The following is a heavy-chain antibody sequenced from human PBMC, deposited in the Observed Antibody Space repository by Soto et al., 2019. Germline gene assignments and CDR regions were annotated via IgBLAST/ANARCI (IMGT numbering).Heavy chain of an antibody. CDR1: GGSFSGYY. CDR2: INHSGST. D-gene: IGHD6-19*01. CDR3: ARASSGYSSGWYVDY. J-gene: IGHJ4*02. V-gene: IGHV4-34*01. Sequence: SETLSLTCAVYGGSFSGYYWSWIRQPPGKGLEWIGEINHSGSTNYNPSPKSRVTISVDTSKNQFSLKLSSVTAADTAVYYCARASSGYSSGWYVDYWGQGTLVTVSS.